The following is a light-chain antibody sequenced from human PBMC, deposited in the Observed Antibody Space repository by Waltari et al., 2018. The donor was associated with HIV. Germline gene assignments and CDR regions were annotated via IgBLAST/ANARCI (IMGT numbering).Light chain of an antibody. Sequence: QSALTQPRPVSGSPGQSVAISCTGTSSAVGGYNYVSWYQQYPGKTPKVILFDFTERPSWVPDRFSGSKSGNTASLTISGLQADDEADYYCSSYAGTYVVFGGGTKLTVL. CDR2: DFT. V-gene: IGLV2-11*01. CDR1: SSAVGGYNY. CDR3: SSYAGTYVV. J-gene: IGLJ2*01.